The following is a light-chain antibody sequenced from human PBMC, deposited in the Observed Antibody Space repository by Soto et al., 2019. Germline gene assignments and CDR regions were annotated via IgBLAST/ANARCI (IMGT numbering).Light chain of an antibody. CDR1: QSVAFH. Sequence: EIVMTQSPATLSVSPGETATLSCRASQSVAFHLAWYQQKPGQRPRLLIYGPFTRATGIPARFSGCGSGTEFTLTISSLQSEDFAVYYCQQYKKWPPLTFGGGTKVESK. V-gene: IGKV3-15*01. CDR3: QQYKKWPPLT. J-gene: IGKJ4*01. CDR2: GPF.